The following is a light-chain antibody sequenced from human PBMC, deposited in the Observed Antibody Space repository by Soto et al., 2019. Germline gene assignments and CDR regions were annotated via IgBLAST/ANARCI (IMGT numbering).Light chain of an antibody. CDR1: QTVNSY. J-gene: IGKJ2*01. V-gene: IGKV1-39*01. CDR3: QQSFVSPYT. CDR2: AAS. Sequence: DIQMTQYPSSLSASVTDRVTITCRASQTVNSYLNWYQQKPGKAPKLLISAASTLQGGVPSRFSASGSGTDFSLTISSLRVEDFGTYYCQQSFVSPYTFGQGTKVDI.